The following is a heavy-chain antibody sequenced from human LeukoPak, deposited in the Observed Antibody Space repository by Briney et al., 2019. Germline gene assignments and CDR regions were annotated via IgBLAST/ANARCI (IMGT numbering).Heavy chain of an antibody. CDR1: GGSISSSSYY. CDR2: IYYSGST. V-gene: IGHV4-39*07. J-gene: IGHJ6*03. Sequence: TSSETLSLTCTVSGGSISSSSYYWGWIRQPPGKGLEWIGGIYYSGSTYYNPSLKSRVTISVDTSKNQFSLKLSSVTAADTAVYYCARVPRSYYYYYYMDVWGKGTTVTVSS. CDR3: ARVPRSYYYYYYMDV.